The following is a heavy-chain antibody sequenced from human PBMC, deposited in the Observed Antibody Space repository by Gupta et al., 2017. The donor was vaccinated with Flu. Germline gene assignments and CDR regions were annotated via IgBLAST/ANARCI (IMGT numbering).Heavy chain of an antibody. CDR1: GGPINNYY. CDR3: ARGGYYDSGSYVYFDN. Sequence: QVQLQESGPGLVKPSETLSLTLTVSGGPINNYYWSWIRQPPGKGLECIGYIYYSGSTNYNPSLKNRVTISIDTSIQQFSLKLTSVTAADTAVYYCARGGYYDSGSYVYFDNWGQGTLVTVSS. D-gene: IGHD3-10*01. J-gene: IGHJ4*02. CDR2: IYYSGST. V-gene: IGHV4-59*01.